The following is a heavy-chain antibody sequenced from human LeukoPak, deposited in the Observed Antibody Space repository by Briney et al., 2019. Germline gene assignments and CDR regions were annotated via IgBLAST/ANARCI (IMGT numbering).Heavy chain of an antibody. CDR1: GFTFSNAW. CDR3: ARDRAGYYLDY. Sequence: PGGSLRLSCAASGFTFSNAWMSWVRQAPGKGLEWVSYISSSGSTVYYADSVKGRFIISRDNSKNTLSLQMNSLRAEDTAVYYCARDRAGYYLDYWGQGTLVTVSP. D-gene: IGHD2-15*01. J-gene: IGHJ4*02. V-gene: IGHV3-11*01. CDR2: ISSSGSTV.